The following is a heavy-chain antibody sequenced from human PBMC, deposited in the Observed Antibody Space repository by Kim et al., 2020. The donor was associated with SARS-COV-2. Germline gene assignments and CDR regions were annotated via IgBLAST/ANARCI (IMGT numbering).Heavy chain of an antibody. CDR2: ISANTGKT. D-gene: IGHD3-16*01. J-gene: IGHJ1*01. Sequence: ASVKVSCKTSGYTFTSYGISWVRQAPGQGPEWMGWISANTGKTDYVEKFKDRVTLTRDTSASTAYMEVRRLRSDDTAVYYCARDLPFYAPSHGSAQQWGQGTPVIVSS. CDR3: ARDLPFYAPSHGSAQQ. V-gene: IGHV1-18*04. CDR1: GYTFTSYG.